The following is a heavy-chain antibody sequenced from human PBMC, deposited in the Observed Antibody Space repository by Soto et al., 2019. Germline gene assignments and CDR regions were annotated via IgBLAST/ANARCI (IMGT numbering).Heavy chain of an antibody. CDR2: IDWDDDK. J-gene: IGHJ4*02. CDR3: AHLNTRGYYFDY. CDR1: GFSLSTSGMC. Sequence: ASGPNADEPTQTLTLTCTFSGFSLSTSGMCVSWIRQPPGKALEWLALIDWDDDKYYSTSLKTRLTISKDTSKNQVVLTMTNMDPVDTATYFCAHLNTRGYYFDYWGQGALVTVSS. V-gene: IGHV2-70*12.